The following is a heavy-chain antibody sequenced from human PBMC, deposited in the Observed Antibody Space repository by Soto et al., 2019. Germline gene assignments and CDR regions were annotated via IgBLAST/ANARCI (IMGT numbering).Heavy chain of an antibody. CDR1: GYSFTSYW. D-gene: IGHD6-13*01. V-gene: IGHV5-51*01. CDR3: ARHLYSSSWSDYYYYGMDV. J-gene: IGHJ6*02. CDR2: IYPGDSDT. Sequence: PGESLKISCKGSGYSFTSYWIGWVRQMPGKGLEWMGIIYPGDSDTRYSPSFQGQVTISADKSISTAYLQWSSLKASDTAMYYCARHLYSSSWSDYYYYGMDVWGQGTTVTVSS.